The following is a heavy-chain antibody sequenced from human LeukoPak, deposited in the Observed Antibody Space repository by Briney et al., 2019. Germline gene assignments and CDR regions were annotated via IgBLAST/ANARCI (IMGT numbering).Heavy chain of an antibody. CDR2: IIPILGIA. D-gene: IGHD3-16*02. J-gene: IGHJ4*02. CDR3: AITSARGTYRFLDY. Sequence: GSSVTVSCKASGGTFSSYAISWVRQAPGQGLEWMGRIIPILGIANYAQKFQGRVTITADKSTSTAYMELSSLRSEDTAVYYCAITSARGTYRFLDYWGQGTLVTVSS. V-gene: IGHV1-69*04. CDR1: GGTFSSYA.